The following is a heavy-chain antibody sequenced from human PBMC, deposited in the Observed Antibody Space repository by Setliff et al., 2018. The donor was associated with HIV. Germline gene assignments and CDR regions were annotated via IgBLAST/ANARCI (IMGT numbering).Heavy chain of an antibody. J-gene: IGHJ4*02. D-gene: IGHD6-6*01. V-gene: IGHV3-30*01. CDR2: ISYDGSSK. Sequence: GGSLTLSCAASGSTFTSYAMHWVRQAPGKGLEWVAYISYDGSSKYYADSVKGRFTISRDKSKSTLYLQMNSLRVEDTAVYYCARVWAMQQLVPGYWGQGTLVTVSS. CDR1: GSTFTSYA. CDR3: ARVWAMQQLVPGY.